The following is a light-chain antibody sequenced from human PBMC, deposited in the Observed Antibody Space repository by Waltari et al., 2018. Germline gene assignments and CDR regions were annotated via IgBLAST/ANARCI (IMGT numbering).Light chain of an antibody. J-gene: IGLJ1*01. CDR1: KLGDQY. Sequence: SYVLTQPPSVSVSPGQTASIRCSGTKLGDQYVSWYPQKPGQSPVLVIFQDTKRPSGMPERFSGSTSGNTATLTISGTQPMDEADYYCLVWDTSSYVFGTGTKVTVL. CDR2: QDT. CDR3: LVWDTSSYV. V-gene: IGLV3-1*01.